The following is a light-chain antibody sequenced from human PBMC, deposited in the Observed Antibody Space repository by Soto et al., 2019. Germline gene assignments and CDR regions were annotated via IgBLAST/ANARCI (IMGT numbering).Light chain of an antibody. Sequence: QSVLTQPPSVSAAPGQMVTISCSGSSSSIGSNYASWYQQLPGTAPKLLIYENNKRPSGTPDRFSGSKSGTSATLGIAGLQTGDEDDYYCGTWDSSLSVYVLGTGTKVTVL. V-gene: IGLV1-51*01. J-gene: IGLJ1*01. CDR1: SSSIGSNY. CDR3: GTWDSSLSVYV. CDR2: ENN.